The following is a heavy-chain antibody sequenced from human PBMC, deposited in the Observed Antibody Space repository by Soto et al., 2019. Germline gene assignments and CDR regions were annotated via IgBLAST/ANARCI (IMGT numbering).Heavy chain of an antibody. Sequence: PGGSLRLSCTASGFIFSTYAMSWVRQAPGKGLEWVSSISGSGGSTYYADSVKGRFTISRDNSKNTLYLQMNSLRAEDTAVYYCAKDPEWELPKYYFDYWGQGTLVTVSS. V-gene: IGHV3-23*01. CDR2: ISGSGGST. J-gene: IGHJ4*02. CDR3: AKDPEWELPKYYFDY. D-gene: IGHD1-26*01. CDR1: GFIFSTYA.